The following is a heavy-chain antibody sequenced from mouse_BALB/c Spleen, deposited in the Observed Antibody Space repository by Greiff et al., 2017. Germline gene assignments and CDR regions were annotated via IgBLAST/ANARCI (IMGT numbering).Heavy chain of an antibody. D-gene: IGHD4-1*02. CDR2: ISSGGSYT. CDR3: ARAPSTGRFAY. V-gene: IGHV5-9-4*01. Sequence: EVHLVESGGGLVKPGGSLKLSCAASGFTFSSYAMSWVRQSPEKRLEWVAEISSGGSYTYYPDTVTGRFTISRDNAKNTLYLEMSSLRSEDTAMYYCARAPSTGRFAYWGQGTLVTVSA. CDR1: GFTFSSYA. J-gene: IGHJ3*01.